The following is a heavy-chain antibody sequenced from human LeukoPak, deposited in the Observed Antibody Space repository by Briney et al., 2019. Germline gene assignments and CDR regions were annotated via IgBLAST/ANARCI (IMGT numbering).Heavy chain of an antibody. Sequence: PGGSLRLSCAASGFTFSSYAMHWVRQAPGKGLEWVAVISYDGSNKYYADSVKGRFTISRDNSKNTLYLQMNSLRAEDTAVYYCARDGFSSSWSTHYYYYYYGMDVWGQGTTVTVSS. CDR2: ISYDGSNK. D-gene: IGHD6-13*01. V-gene: IGHV3-30*04. CDR3: ARDGFSSSWSTHYYYYYYGMDV. J-gene: IGHJ6*02. CDR1: GFTFSSYA.